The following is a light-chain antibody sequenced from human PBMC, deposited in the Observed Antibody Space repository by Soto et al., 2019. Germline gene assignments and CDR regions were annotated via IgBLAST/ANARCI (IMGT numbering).Light chain of an antibody. CDR1: SSDVGSHNL. CDR2: EVS. V-gene: IGLV2-23*02. CDR3: CSYGGSRAV. J-gene: IGLJ7*01. Sequence: QSALTQPASVSGSPGQSITISCTRTSSDVGSHNLVSWYQQHPGQAPKLMIYEVSKRPLGVSARFSASKSGNTASLTISGLQAEDEDDYYCCSYGGSRAVFGGGTQLTVL.